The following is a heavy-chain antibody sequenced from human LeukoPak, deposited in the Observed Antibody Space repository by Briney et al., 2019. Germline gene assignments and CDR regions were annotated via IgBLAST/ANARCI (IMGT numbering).Heavy chain of an antibody. CDR3: ARELWFANAPGSWLDP. CDR2: IFHTGST. J-gene: IGHJ5*02. V-gene: IGHV4-30-2*01. D-gene: IGHD3-10*01. CDR1: GDSISSGAYS. Sequence: PSQTLSLTCVVSGDSISSGAYSWGWIRQPPGKGLEWIGYIFHTGSTFYNPSLKSRVTISVDNSKNQFSLRLSSVTAADTAVYYCARELWFANAPGSWLDPWGQGTLVIVSS.